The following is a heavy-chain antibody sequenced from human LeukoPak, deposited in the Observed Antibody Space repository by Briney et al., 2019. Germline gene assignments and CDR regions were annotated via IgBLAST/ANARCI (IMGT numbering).Heavy chain of an antibody. J-gene: IGHJ4*02. Sequence: PGGSLRLSCAASGLTFSSYGMHWVRQAPGKGLEWVAFIRYDGSNKYYADSVKGRFTISRDNSKNTLYLQMNSLRAEDTAVYYCAKRPDYYDSSGYIDYWGQGTLVTVSS. CDR3: AKRPDYYDSSGYIDY. V-gene: IGHV3-30*02. CDR2: IRYDGSNK. D-gene: IGHD3-22*01. CDR1: GLTFSSYG.